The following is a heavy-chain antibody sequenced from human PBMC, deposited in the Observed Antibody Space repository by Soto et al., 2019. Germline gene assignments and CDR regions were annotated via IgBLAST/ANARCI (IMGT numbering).Heavy chain of an antibody. Sequence: QVQLQESGPGLVKPSQTLSLTCTVSGDSVSSSSYYWSWIRQHPGKGLEWIGYIHHSGTTYYNPSLKSRITLPVDTSKNQFSLRLSSVTAAYTAVYYCASGLDYKAWGQGTLVTVSS. J-gene: IGHJ5*02. CDR1: GDSVSSSSYY. V-gene: IGHV4-31*03. CDR2: IHHSGTT. CDR3: ASGLDYKA. D-gene: IGHD4-4*01.